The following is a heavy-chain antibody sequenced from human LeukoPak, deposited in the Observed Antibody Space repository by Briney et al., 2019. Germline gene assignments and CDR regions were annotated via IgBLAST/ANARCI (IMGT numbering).Heavy chain of an antibody. D-gene: IGHD3-10*01. V-gene: IGHV3-21*01. CDR1: GFTFSSYG. CDR2: ISSSGTYI. Sequence: GGSLRLSCAASGFTFSSYGMHWVRQAPGKGLEWVSSISSSGTYIYYADSVKGRFTISRDDAKNSLSLQMNSLRAEDTAVYYCARSGIKMVRGVIIKSPYHMDVWGKGTTVTVSS. J-gene: IGHJ6*03. CDR3: ARSGIKMVRGVIIKSPYHMDV.